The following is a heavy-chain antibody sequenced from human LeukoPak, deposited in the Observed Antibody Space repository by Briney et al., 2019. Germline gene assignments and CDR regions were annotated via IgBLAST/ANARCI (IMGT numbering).Heavy chain of an antibody. Sequence: GGSLRLSCAASGFTFSNYGMHWVRQAPGKGLEWVAFIRYDGSKKYYADSVKGRFTISRDSAKNSLYLQMNSLRAEDTALYYCARGGGWYGGWFDPWGQGTLVTVSS. CDR2: IRYDGSKK. J-gene: IGHJ5*02. CDR1: GFTFSNYG. CDR3: ARGGGWYGGWFDP. D-gene: IGHD6-19*01. V-gene: IGHV3-30*02.